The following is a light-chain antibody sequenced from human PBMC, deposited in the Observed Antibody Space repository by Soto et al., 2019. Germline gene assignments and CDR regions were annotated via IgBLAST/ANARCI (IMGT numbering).Light chain of an antibody. CDR3: SSYTSSSTLRV. J-gene: IGLJ1*01. CDR2: DVS. Sequence: QSVLTQPASVSGSPGQSITISCTGTSSDVGGYNYVSWYQQHPGKAPKLMIYDVSNRPSGVSNHFSGSKSGNTASLTISGLQAEDEADYYCSSYTSSSTLRVFGTGTKLTVL. V-gene: IGLV2-14*01. CDR1: SSDVGGYNY.